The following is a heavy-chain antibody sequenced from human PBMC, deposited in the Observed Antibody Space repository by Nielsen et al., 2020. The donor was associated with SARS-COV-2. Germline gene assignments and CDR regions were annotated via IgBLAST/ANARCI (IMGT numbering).Heavy chain of an antibody. D-gene: IGHD1-26*01. Sequence: GESLKISCAASGFTFSSYGMHWVRQAPGKGLEWVANIKPDGSENHYVDSVKGRFIISRDNAKNSLYLQMNSLRTDDTAMYYCVREFSGAHWGRGTLVTVSS. CDR2: IKPDGSEN. V-gene: IGHV3-7*01. J-gene: IGHJ4*02. CDR3: VREFSGAH. CDR1: GFTFSSYG.